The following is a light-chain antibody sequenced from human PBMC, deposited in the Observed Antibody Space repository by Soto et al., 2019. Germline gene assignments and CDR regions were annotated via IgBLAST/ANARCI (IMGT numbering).Light chain of an antibody. CDR3: CSYAGNSEV. J-gene: IGLJ1*01. CDR2: EVT. Sequence: QSALTQPASVSGSPGQSITIPCTGTSGDVGGYYLVSWYQQQPGNAHKLMIYEVTEWPSGVANRFSGSKSGNTASLTTSGLQPDDEADYYCCSYAGNSEVFGTGTKVTVL. CDR1: SGDVGGYYL. V-gene: IGLV2-23*02.